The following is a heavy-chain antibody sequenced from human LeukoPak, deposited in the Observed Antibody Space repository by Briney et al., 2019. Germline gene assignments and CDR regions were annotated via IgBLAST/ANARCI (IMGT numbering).Heavy chain of an antibody. V-gene: IGHV3-48*03. J-gene: IGHJ4*02. Sequence: GGSLRLSCAACGFTLTSYEMNWVRLAPGKGLEWISYISRTGNSIYYADSVKGRFTVSRDSAKNSLYLQMNALRAEDTAVYYCARDVRPDYWGQGTLVTVST. CDR2: ISRTGNSI. CDR1: GFTLTSYE. CDR3: ARDVRPDY. D-gene: IGHD6-6*01.